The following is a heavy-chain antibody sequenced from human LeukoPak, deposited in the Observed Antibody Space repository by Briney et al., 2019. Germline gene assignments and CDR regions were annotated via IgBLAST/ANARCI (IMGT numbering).Heavy chain of an antibody. CDR1: GFTFSSYG. J-gene: IGHJ5*02. CDR3: ARDATVVEARGWFDP. D-gene: IGHD4-23*01. Sequence: RPGGSLRLSCAASGFTFSSYGMHWVRQAPGKGLEWVAVISYDGSNKYYADSVKGRFTISRDNSKNTLYLQMNSLRAEDTAVYYCARDATVVEARGWFDPWGQGTLVTVSS. V-gene: IGHV3-30*03. CDR2: ISYDGSNK.